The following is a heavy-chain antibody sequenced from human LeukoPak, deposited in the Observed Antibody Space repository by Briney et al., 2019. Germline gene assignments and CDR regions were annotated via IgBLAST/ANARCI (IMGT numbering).Heavy chain of an antibody. Sequence: GGSLRLSCAASGFTFSSYGMHRVRQAPGKGLEWVAVIWYDGSNKYYADSVKGRFTISRDNSKNTLYLQMNSLRAEDTAVYYCARGKIMATIFDYWGQGTLVTVSS. CDR2: IWYDGSNK. D-gene: IGHD5-12*01. CDR1: GFTFSSYG. J-gene: IGHJ4*02. CDR3: ARGKIMATIFDY. V-gene: IGHV3-33*01.